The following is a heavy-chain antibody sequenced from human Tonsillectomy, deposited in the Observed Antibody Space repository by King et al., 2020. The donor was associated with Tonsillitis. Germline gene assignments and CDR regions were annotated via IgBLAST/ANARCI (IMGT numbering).Heavy chain of an antibody. V-gene: IGHV1-2*02. CDR3: AREGDKTPAMLY. CDR2: INPNSGDT. CDR1: GYTFTGYF. D-gene: IGHD3-10*01. Sequence: QLVQSGAEVKKPGASVKVSCKPSGYTFTGYFMHWVRQAPGQGVEWMGWINPNSGDTNYARKFRGRVTMTRDTSISTAYMELTRLTFDDTAVYYCAREGDKTPAMLYWGQGTLATVSS. J-gene: IGHJ4*02.